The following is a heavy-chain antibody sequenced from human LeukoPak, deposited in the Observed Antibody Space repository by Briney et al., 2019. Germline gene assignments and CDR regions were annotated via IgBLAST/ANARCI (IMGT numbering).Heavy chain of an antibody. CDR2: IIPIFGTA. J-gene: IGHJ4*02. CDR3: ARLCRPFGSNGVCYTGVDY. V-gene: IGHV1-69*13. CDR1: GYTFTSYG. Sequence: GASVKVSCKASGYTFTSYGISWVRQAPGQGLEWMGGIIPIFGTANYAQKFQGRVTITADESTSTAYMELSSLRSEDTAGYYCARLCRPFGSNGVCYTGVDYWGQGTLVTVSS. D-gene: IGHD2-8*01.